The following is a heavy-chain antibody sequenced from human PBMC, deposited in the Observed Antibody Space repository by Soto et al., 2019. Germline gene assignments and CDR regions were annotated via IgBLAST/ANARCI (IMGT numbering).Heavy chain of an antibody. Sequence: GGSLRLSCVASGFTFSDYGIHWVRQAPDKGLEWVAVVWFDGSIQYYGDSVKGRFTISRDNSNDTVDLQMNNLRAEDTAVYYCARVDFGGNSYYFDYWGQGTPVTVSS. D-gene: IGHD1-7*01. J-gene: IGHJ4*02. CDR1: GFTFSDYG. CDR3: ARVDFGGNSYYFDY. CDR2: VWFDGSIQ. V-gene: IGHV3-33*01.